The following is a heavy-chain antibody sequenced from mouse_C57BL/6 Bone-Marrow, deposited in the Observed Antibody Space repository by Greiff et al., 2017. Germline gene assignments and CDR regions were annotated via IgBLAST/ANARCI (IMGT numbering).Heavy chain of an antibody. D-gene: IGHD2-4*01. Sequence: QVQLQQPGAELVKPGASVKLSCKASGYTFTSYWMHWVKQRPGQGLEWIGMIHPNSGSTNYNENFKSKATLTVDKSSSTAYMKLSLLTSEDSAVYYCASLYDYDGAWFAYWGQGTLVTVSA. CDR3: ASLYDYDGAWFAY. J-gene: IGHJ3*01. V-gene: IGHV1-64*01. CDR2: IHPNSGST. CDR1: GYTFTSYW.